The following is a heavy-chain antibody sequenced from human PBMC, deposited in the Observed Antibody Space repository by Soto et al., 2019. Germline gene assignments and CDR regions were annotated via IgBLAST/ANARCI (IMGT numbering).Heavy chain of an antibody. J-gene: IGHJ3*02. D-gene: IGHD3-16*02. Sequence: GGSLRLSCAASGFTFSSYAMSWVRQAPGKGLEWVSAISGSGGSTYYADSVKGRFTISRDNSKNTLYLQMNSLRAEDTAVYYCAREFKSEYLTDYVWGSYRTDAFDIWGQGTMVTVSS. CDR2: ISGSGGST. V-gene: IGHV3-23*01. CDR3: AREFKSEYLTDYVWGSYRTDAFDI. CDR1: GFTFSSYA.